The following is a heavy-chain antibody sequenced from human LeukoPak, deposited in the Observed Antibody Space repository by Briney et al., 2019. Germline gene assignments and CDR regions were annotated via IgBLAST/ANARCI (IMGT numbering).Heavy chain of an antibody. CDR1: GFTFSNYV. D-gene: IGHD5-12*01. CDR2: IIGSGDIT. CDR3: AREARGYHY. J-gene: IGHJ4*02. Sequence: GGSLRLSCAVSGFTFSNYVMSWVRQAPGKGLGWVSGIIGSGDITYYTDSVRDRFTIPRDNSKNTLYLQMSTLSADDKGVSYCAREARGYHYWGQGTLVTVSS. V-gene: IGHV3-23*01.